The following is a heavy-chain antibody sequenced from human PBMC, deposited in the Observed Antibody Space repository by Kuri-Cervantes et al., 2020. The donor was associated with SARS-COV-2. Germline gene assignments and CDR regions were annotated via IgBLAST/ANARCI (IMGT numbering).Heavy chain of an antibody. D-gene: IGHD2-2*01. V-gene: IGHV5-51*01. CDR3: ARSKKGYCSSTSCPPEY. CDR1: GYSFTSYW. CDR2: IYPGDSDT. Sequence: GGSLRLSCKGSGYSFTSYWIGWVCQMPGKGLEWIGIIYPGDSDTRYSPSFQGQVTISADKSISTAYLQWSSLKASDTAMYYCARSKKGYCSSTSCPPEYWGQGTLVTVSS. J-gene: IGHJ4*02.